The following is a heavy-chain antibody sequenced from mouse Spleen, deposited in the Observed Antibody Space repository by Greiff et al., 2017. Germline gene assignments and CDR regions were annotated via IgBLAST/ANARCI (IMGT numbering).Heavy chain of an antibody. V-gene: IGHV6-3*01. CDR2: IRLKSDNYAT. J-gene: IGHJ3*01. CDR3: TAYRYDDGDEFAY. Sequence: EVQRVESGGGLVQPGGSMKLSCGASGFTFSNYWMNWVRQSPEKGLEWVAQIRLKSDNYATHYAESVKGRFTISRDDSKSSVYLQMNNLRAEDTGIYYCTAYRYDDGDEFAYWGQGTLVTVSA. D-gene: IGHD2-14*01. CDR1: GFTFSNYW.